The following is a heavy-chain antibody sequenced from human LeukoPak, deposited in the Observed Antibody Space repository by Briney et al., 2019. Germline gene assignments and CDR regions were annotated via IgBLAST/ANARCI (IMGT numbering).Heavy chain of an antibody. J-gene: IGHJ6*03. Sequence: PGGSLRLSCAASGFTFSSYAMSWVRQAPGKGLEWVSAISGSGGSTYYADSVKGRFTISRDNSKNTLYLQMNSLRAEDTAVYYCAKGSSVVVVPAAMEHYYMDVWGKGTTVTVSS. CDR2: ISGSGGST. D-gene: IGHD2-2*01. CDR1: GFTFSSYA. CDR3: AKGSSVVVVPAAMEHYYMDV. V-gene: IGHV3-23*01.